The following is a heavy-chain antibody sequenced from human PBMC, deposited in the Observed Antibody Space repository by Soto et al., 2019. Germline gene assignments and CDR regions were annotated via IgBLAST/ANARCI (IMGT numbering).Heavy chain of an antibody. V-gene: IGHV4-59*08. J-gene: IGHJ6*03. Sequence: QVQLQESGPGLAKPSETLSLTCTVSGGSISSYYWSWIRQPPGKGLEWIGYIYYSGSTNYNPSLKSRVTISVDTSKNQFSLKLSSVTAADTAVYYCARRKDYGLLMDVWGKGTTVTVSS. CDR2: IYYSGST. CDR1: GGSISSYY. CDR3: ARRKDYGLLMDV. D-gene: IGHD4-17*01.